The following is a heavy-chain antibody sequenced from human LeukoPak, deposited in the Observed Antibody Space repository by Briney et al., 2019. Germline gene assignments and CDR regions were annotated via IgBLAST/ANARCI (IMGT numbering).Heavy chain of an antibody. J-gene: IGHJ4*02. CDR2: VYSGGMT. D-gene: IGHD3-22*01. V-gene: IGHV3-66*01. CDR1: GFTVSSNY. Sequence: AGGSLRLSCLVSGFTVSSNYMNWVRQAPGKGREWVSVVYSGGMTYSADSVKGRFTISRDNSKNTLYLQMNSLGPEDTAVYYCAKISSSGYPDYWGQGTLVTVSS. CDR3: AKISSSGYPDY.